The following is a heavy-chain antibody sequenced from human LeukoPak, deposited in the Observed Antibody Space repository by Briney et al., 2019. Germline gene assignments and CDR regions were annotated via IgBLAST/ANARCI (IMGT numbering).Heavy chain of an antibody. CDR3: ARTGISDYCDSSGYYFPYFDY. Sequence: SETLSLTCTVSGGSISSYYWSWIRQPPGKGLEWIGYIYYSGGTNYNPSLKSRVTISVDTSKNQFSLKLSSVTAADTAVYYCARTGISDYCDSSGYYFPYFDYWGRGTLVAVSS. CDR2: IYYSGGT. J-gene: IGHJ4*02. V-gene: IGHV4-59*08. D-gene: IGHD3-22*01. CDR1: GGSISSYY.